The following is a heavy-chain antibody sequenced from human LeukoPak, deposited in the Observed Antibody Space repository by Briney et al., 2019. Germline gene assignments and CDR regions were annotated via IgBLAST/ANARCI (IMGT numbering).Heavy chain of an antibody. CDR2: SFLAGQT. CDR3: SRESGPFCPFGY. CDR1: GGSISGTNW. J-gene: IGHJ4*02. D-gene: IGHD1-26*01. V-gene: IGHV4/OR15-8*02. Sequence: PSETLSLTCGVSGGSISGTNWWSWVRQPPGQGLEGIGESFLAGQTNYNPSLNGRVTMSLDKSSNQLSLPLTSVTAAGTATYFCSRESGPFCPFGYWGQGTLVIVSS.